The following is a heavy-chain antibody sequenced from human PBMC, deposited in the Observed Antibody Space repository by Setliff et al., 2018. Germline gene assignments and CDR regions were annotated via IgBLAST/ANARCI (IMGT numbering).Heavy chain of an antibody. CDR1: GFTFSRYW. D-gene: IGHD3-10*01. V-gene: IGHV3-7*01. CDR2: IKQDGSEK. J-gene: IGHJ6*02. Sequence: GGSLRLSCAASGFTFSRYWMSWVRQAPGKGLEWVANIKQDGSEKYYVDSVKGRFTISRDNAKNSLYLQMNSLRAEDTAVYYCARDHAYGSRFYYYYYGMDVWGQGATVTVSS. CDR3: ARDHAYGSRFYYYYYGMDV.